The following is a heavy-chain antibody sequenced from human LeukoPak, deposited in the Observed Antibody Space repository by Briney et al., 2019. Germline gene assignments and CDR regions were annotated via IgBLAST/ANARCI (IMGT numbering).Heavy chain of an antibody. V-gene: IGHV3-23*01. CDR1: GFTFSSYA. CDR2: ISGSGGST. Sequence: GGSLRLSCAASGFTFSSYAMSWVRQAPGKGLEWVSAISGSGGSTYYADSVKGRFTISRDNSKNTLYLQMNSLRAEDTAVCYCAAGATRYYFNYWGQGTLVTVSS. CDR3: AAGATRYYFNY. J-gene: IGHJ4*02. D-gene: IGHD1-26*01.